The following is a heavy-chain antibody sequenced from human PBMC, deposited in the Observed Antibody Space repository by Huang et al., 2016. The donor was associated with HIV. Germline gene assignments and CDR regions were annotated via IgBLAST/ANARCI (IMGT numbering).Heavy chain of an antibody. CDR2: IDYSGGT. J-gene: IGHJ4*02. CDR1: GGSISTHY. D-gene: IGHD3-3*01. V-gene: IGHV4-59*11. Sequence: QVQLQESGPGLVKPSETLSLTCTVSGGSISTHYWCWIRQPPGKGLEWIGSIDYSGGTNYSPSLKSRVTILLDTSKNQFSLRVNSVTAADTAMYYCARDHHDFWRGYRRMYFFDHWGQGTLVTVSS. CDR3: ARDHHDFWRGYRRMYFFDH.